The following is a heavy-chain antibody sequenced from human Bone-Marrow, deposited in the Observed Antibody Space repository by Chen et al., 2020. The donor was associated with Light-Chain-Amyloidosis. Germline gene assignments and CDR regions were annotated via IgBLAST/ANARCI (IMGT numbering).Heavy chain of an antibody. CDR3: ARDLNWGWTFGAFDI. V-gene: IGHV4-38-2*02. CDR2: IYHSGST. CDR1: GYSISSGYY. J-gene: IGHJ3*02. Sequence: QVQLQESGPGLVKPSETLSLTCAVSGYSISSGYYWGWIRQPPGKGLEWLGSIYHSGSTYYNPSLKSRVTISVDTSKNQFSLKLSSVTAADTAVYYCARDLNWGWTFGAFDIWGQGTMVTVSS. D-gene: IGHD7-27*01.